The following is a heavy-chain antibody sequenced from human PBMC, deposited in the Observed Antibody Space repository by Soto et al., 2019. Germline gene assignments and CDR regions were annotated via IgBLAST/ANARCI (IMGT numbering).Heavy chain of an antibody. V-gene: IGHV1-18*01. J-gene: IGHJ6*02. CDR1: GYSFTTYG. Sequence: ASVKVSCKASGYSFTTYGISWVRQAPGQGLEWMGWISGYNGDTNNAQKFQDRVTMTIDRSTTTAYLELRSLTSDDTAVYYCAKNGNTPYYYYGMDVWGQGTTVTVS. D-gene: IGHD1-26*01. CDR2: ISGYNGDT. CDR3: AKNGNTPYYYYGMDV.